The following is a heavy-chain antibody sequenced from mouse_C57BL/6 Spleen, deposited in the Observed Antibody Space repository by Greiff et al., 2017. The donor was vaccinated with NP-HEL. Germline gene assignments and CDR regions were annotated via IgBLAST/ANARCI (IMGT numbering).Heavy chain of an antibody. J-gene: IGHJ2*01. CDR3: ARARLRYFADY. CDR2: IYPGSGST. Sequence: QVQLQQPGAELVKPGASVKMSCTASGFTFNSSWITWVKQRPGQGLEWIGDIYPGSGSTNYNEKFKSKATLTIDTSSSTAYMHLSSLTSEDSAVYDCARARLRYFADYWGQGTTLTVSS. D-gene: IGHD1-1*01. CDR1: GFTFNSSW. V-gene: IGHV1-55*01.